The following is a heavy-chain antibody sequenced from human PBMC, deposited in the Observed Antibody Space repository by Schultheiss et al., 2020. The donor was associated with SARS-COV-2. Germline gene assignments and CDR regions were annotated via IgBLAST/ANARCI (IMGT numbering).Heavy chain of an antibody. Sequence: SETLSLTCAVYGGSFSGYYWSWIRQPPGKGLEVIGSIYYSGSTYYNPSLKSRVTISVDTSKNQFSLKLSSVTAADTAVYYCARSVAVVPAAIWGYYYYYMDVWGKGTTVTVSS. CDR2: IYYSGST. CDR3: ARSVAVVPAAIWGYYYYYMDV. D-gene: IGHD2-2*02. V-gene: IGHV4-34*09. CDR1: GGSFSGYY. J-gene: IGHJ6*03.